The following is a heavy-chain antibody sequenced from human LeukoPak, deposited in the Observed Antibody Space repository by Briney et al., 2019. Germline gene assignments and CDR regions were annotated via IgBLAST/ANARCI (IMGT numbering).Heavy chain of an antibody. Sequence: ASVKVSCKASGYTFTSYGISWVRQAPGQGLEWMGWISAYNGNTNYAQKLQGRVTMTTDTSTSTAYMELRSLRSDDTAVYYCARNVLRYFDWLPRHDCWGQGTLVTVSS. D-gene: IGHD3-9*01. CDR1: GYTFTSYG. CDR3: ARNVLRYFDWLPRHDC. J-gene: IGHJ4*02. V-gene: IGHV1-18*01. CDR2: ISAYNGNT.